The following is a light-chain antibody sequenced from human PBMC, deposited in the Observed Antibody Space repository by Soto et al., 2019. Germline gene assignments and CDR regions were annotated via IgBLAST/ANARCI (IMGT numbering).Light chain of an antibody. CDR2: VAS. J-gene: IGKJ4*01. Sequence: EIVMTQSPVTLSVSPGDRATLSCRASQSVNSNLAWYQHKPGQTPKLLIYVASTRATGIPARFSGGGSGTEFTLTISSLQSEDFAVYYCQQYNVWPLTFGGGTKVEFK. CDR3: QQYNVWPLT. V-gene: IGKV3-15*01. CDR1: QSVNSN.